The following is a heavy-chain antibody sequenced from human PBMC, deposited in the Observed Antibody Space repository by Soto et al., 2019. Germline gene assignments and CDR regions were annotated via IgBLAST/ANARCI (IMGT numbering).Heavy chain of an antibody. CDR1: GGSISSGGYY. Sequence: SETLSLTCTVSGGSISSGGYYWSWIRQHPGKGLEWIGYIYYSGSTYYNPSLKSRVTISVDTSKNQFSLKLSSVTAADTAVYYCARDTSDYGDYQSWFDPWGQGTMVTVYS. J-gene: IGHJ5*02. CDR2: IYYSGST. V-gene: IGHV4-31*03. CDR3: ARDTSDYGDYQSWFDP. D-gene: IGHD4-17*01.